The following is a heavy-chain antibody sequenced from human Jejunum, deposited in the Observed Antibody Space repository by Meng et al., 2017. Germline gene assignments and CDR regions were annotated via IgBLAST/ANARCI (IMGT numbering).Heavy chain of an antibody. CDR2: VYSSGSI. Sequence: GSLRLSCTVSGGSISSYYWSWIQQPAGKGLEWIGRVYSSGSINHNPSFKSRVTMSVDTSKNQFSLKMSSVTAADTAVYYCARDTTVVRGVIFDYWGQGRLVTVSS. CDR3: ARDTTVVRGVIFDY. D-gene: IGHD3-10*01. J-gene: IGHJ4*02. CDR1: GGSISSYY. V-gene: IGHV4-4*07.